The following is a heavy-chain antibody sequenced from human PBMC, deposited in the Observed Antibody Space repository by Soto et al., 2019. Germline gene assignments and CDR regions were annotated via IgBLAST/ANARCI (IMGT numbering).Heavy chain of an antibody. J-gene: IGHJ4*02. CDR1: SASITSSGFY. CDR3: CRVGDSWGGYFES. CDR2: ISYNGNS. Sequence: QVQLQESGPGLVKPSETLSLTCTVSSASITSSGFYWGWIRQPPGKGLEWIASISYNGNSYYSPSLKSRVTISLDTSMNQFSLRLSSVTAADTAIYYFCRVGDSWGGYFESWGQGSLVTVYS. D-gene: IGHD6-13*01. V-gene: IGHV4-39*01.